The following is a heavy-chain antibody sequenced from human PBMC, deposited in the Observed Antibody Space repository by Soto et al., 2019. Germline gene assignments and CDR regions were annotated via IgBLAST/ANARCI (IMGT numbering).Heavy chain of an antibody. V-gene: IGHV3-30*18. CDR3: AKDGLVGLHYFDY. J-gene: IGHJ4*02. CDR1: GFTFSTYG. Sequence: QVQLVESGGGVVQPGRSLRLSCAASGFTFSTYGMHWVRQAPGKGLVWVAVISYDGSTKYYADSVKGRFTISRDNSNNTLYLHMNSLRVEDTAMYYCAKDGLVGLHYFDYWGQGTLVTVSS. D-gene: IGHD2-8*02. CDR2: ISYDGSTK.